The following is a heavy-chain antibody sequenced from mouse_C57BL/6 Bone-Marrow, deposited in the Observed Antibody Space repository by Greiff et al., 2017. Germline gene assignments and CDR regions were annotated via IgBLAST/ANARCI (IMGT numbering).Heavy chain of an antibody. Sequence: QVHVKQPGAELVKPGASVKLSCKASGYTFTSYWMHWVKQRPGQGLEWIGMIHPNSGSTNYNEKFKSKATLTVDKSSSTAYMQLSSLTSEDSAVYYCARKSPLYYYGSSAWFAYWGQGTLVTVSA. CDR1: GYTFTSYW. J-gene: IGHJ3*01. CDR2: IHPNSGST. D-gene: IGHD1-1*01. CDR3: ARKSPLYYYGSSAWFAY. V-gene: IGHV1-64*01.